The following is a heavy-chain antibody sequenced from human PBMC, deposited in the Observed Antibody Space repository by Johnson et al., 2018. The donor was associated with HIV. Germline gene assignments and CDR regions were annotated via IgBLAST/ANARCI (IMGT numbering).Heavy chain of an antibody. CDR3: ARRVALIYSFDI. Sequence: VQLVESGGGVVQPGGSLRLSCAASGFTFSSNYMSWVRQAPGKGLEWVSLIYSGGSTYYAASVKGRFTISRDNSKNTLYLQMNSLRPEDTALYYCARRVALIYSFDIWGQGTMVAVSS. CDR1: GFTFSSNY. V-gene: IGHV3-66*02. CDR2: IYSGGST. D-gene: IGHD2-21*01. J-gene: IGHJ3*02.